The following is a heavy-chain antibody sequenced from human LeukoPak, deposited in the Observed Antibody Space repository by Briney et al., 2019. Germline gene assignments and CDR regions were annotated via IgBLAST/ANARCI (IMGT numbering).Heavy chain of an antibody. CDR3: ARGSFWSGSPDFDY. Sequence: GGSLGLSCAASGFTFDDYGMSWVRQAPGKGLEWVSGINWNGGSTGYADSVKGRFTISRDNAKNSLYLQMNSLRAEDTALYYCARGSFWSGSPDFDYWGQGTLVTVSS. V-gene: IGHV3-20*04. J-gene: IGHJ4*02. CDR2: INWNGGST. CDR1: GFTFDDYG. D-gene: IGHD3-3*01.